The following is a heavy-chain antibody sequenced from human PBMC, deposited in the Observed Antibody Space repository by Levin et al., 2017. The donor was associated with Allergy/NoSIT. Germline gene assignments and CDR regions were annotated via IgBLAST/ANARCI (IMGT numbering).Heavy chain of an antibody. D-gene: IGHD2/OR15-2a*01. V-gene: IGHV1-69*02. CDR1: GDTFSKYT. CDR2: IIPIPGLT. CDR3: ARRPFAQFYFDL. J-gene: IGHJ4*02. Sequence: KISCKTSGDTFSKYTLSWVRQAPGQVLEWMGRIIPIPGLTNYAQRFQDRVTITADKSTNTAYMELSRLTSADTAVYYCARRPFAQFYFDLWGLGTLVTVST.